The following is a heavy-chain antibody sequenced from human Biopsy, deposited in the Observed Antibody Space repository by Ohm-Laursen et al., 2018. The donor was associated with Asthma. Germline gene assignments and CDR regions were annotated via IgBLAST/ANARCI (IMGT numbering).Heavy chain of an antibody. D-gene: IGHD4-23*01. CDR1: GFTVSTNG. CDR3: ARAYGGSFFSGSFDI. CDR2: IYSGGGT. Sequence: SLRLSCSASGFTVSTNGMSWVRQPPGQGQEWVSVIYSGGGTYHADSVQGRVTISRDNSKNTLSLQMNSLRAEDTAVYSCARAYGGSFFSGSFDIWGQGTMVTVSS. J-gene: IGHJ3*02. V-gene: IGHV3-53*01.